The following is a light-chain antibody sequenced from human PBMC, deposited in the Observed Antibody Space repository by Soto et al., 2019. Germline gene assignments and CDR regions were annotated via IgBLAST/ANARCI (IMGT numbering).Light chain of an antibody. CDR3: KQYYSTPLT. CDR1: DSVLYSFNNKNY. V-gene: IGKV4-1*01. J-gene: IGKJ4*01. CDR2: WAS. Sequence: DILMTQSPDSLPVSMGYRAKIQCKSSDSVLYSFNNKNYLSWYQQKAGQPPKLLIYWASTRESGVPDRFSCRGSGTDSTLTIGSLQAEDVAVYSCKQYYSTPLTFGGWPKVDTK.